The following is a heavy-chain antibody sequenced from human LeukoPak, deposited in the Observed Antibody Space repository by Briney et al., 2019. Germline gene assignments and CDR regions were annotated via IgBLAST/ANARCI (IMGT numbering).Heavy chain of an antibody. CDR2: IDPTDSYT. J-gene: IGHJ4*02. Sequence: GASLKISCKGSGYSFNNYRISWVRQMPGKGLEWIGTIDPTDSYTKYSPSFQGHVIISLDKSISTAYLQWSGLRASDTAMYYCVRLGRYRIDDWGQGALVTVSS. CDR3: VRLGRYRIDD. D-gene: IGHD3-16*02. CDR1: GYSFNNYR. V-gene: IGHV5-10-1*01.